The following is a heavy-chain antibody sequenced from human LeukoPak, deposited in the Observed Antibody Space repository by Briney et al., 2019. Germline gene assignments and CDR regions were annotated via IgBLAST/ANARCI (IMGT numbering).Heavy chain of an antibody. CDR3: ARESWVPLNYYDSSGWEAIFDY. D-gene: IGHD3-22*01. CDR2: IYYSGST. CDR1: GGSISSSSYY. J-gene: IGHJ4*02. V-gene: IGHV4-39*07. Sequence: SETLSLTCTVSGGSISSSSYYWGWIRQPPGKGLEWIGSIYYSGSTYYNPSLKSRVTISVDTSKNQFSLKLSSVTAADTAVYYCARESWVPLNYYDSSGWEAIFDYWGQGTLVTVSS.